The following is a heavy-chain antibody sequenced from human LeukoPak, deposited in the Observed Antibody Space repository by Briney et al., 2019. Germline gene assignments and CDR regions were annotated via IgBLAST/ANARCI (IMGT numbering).Heavy chain of an antibody. J-gene: IGHJ4*02. CDR1: GFTFSSYW. CDR3: ARRYCSGGSCYSGIDY. D-gene: IGHD2-15*01. CDR2: INSDGSCT. Sequence: GGSLRLSCAASGFTFSSYWMHWVRQAPGKGLVWVSRINSDGSCTSYADSVKGRFTISRDNAKTTLYLQTNSLRAEDTAVYYCARRYCSGGSCYSGIDYWGQGTLVTVSS. V-gene: IGHV3-74*01.